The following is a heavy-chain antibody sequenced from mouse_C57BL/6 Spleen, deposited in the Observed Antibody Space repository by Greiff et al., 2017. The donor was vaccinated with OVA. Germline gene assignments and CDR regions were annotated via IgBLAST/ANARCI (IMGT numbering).Heavy chain of an antibody. V-gene: IGHV1-54*01. CDR1: GYAFTNYL. Sequence: VQLQQSGAELVRPGTSVKVSCKASGYAFTNYLIEWVQQRPGQGLEWIGVINPGSGGTNYNEKFKGKATLTADKSSSTAYMQLSSLTSEDSAVYFCARNYYGYEFAYWGQGTLVTVSA. J-gene: IGHJ3*01. CDR2: INPGSGGT. D-gene: IGHD2-2*01. CDR3: ARNYYGYEFAY.